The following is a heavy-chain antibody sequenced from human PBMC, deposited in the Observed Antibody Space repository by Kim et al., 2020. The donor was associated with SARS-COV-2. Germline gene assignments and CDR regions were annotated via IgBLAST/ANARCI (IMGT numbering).Heavy chain of an antibody. D-gene: IGHD3-10*01. J-gene: IGHJ2*01. CDR2: INHSGTT. Sequence: SETLSLTCSVYDGSLSTYYWSWIRQPPGRGLEWIGEINHSGTTNYNPSLKSRVILSLDTSKNQFSLKLNSVTAADTSIYYCARGLSVGPSMVRGRLSQGPYRFFDLWGRGSLITVSS. CDR3: ARGLSVGPSMVRGRLSQGPYRFFDL. CDR1: DGSLSTYY. V-gene: IGHV4-34*01.